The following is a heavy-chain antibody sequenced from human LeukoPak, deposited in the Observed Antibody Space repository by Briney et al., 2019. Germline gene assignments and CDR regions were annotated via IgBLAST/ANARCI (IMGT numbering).Heavy chain of an antibody. Sequence: SETLSLTCTVSGGSISSGDYYWSWIRQPPGKGLEWIGYIYYSGSTNYNPSLKSRVTISVDTSKNQFSLKLSSVTAADTAVYYCARVSAAGHWFDPWGQGTLVTVSS. CDR3: ARVSAAGHWFDP. V-gene: IGHV4-61*08. J-gene: IGHJ5*02. D-gene: IGHD6-13*01. CDR2: IYYSGST. CDR1: GGSISSGDYY.